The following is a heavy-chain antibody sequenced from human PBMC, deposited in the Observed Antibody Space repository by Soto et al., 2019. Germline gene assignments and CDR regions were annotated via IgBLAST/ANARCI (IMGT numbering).Heavy chain of an antibody. CDR2: ISGSGGST. J-gene: IGHJ4*02. D-gene: IGHD3-22*01. V-gene: IGHV3-23*01. CDR1: GFTFSSYA. Sequence: VQLLESGGGLVQPGGSLRLSCAASGFTFSSYAMSWVRQAPGKGLEWVSAISGSGGSTYYADSVKGLFTISRDNSKNTLYLQMHSLRAEDTAVYYCAKDSLEDYYDSSGYVYWGQGSLVTVSS. CDR3: AKDSLEDYYDSSGYVY.